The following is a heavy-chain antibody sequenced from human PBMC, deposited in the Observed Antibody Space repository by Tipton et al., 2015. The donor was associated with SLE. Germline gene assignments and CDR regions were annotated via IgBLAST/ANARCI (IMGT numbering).Heavy chain of an antibody. CDR1: GGSISSGSYY. D-gene: IGHD6-13*01. CDR2: MHSSGST. CDR3: ARAYGSSLADYFDH. Sequence: TLSLTCTVSGGSISSGSYYWSWIRQPPGKGLEWIGHMHSSGSTSYNPSLKSRVTMSVDTSKNQFSLKVTSVTAADTAIYHCARAYGSSLADYFDHWGQGTLVSVSS. V-gene: IGHV4-61*01. J-gene: IGHJ4*02.